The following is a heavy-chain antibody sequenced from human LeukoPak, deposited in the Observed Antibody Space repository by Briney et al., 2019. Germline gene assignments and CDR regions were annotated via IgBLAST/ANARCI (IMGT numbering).Heavy chain of an antibody. V-gene: IGHV3-9*01. CDR3: AREPPPYYYDSSGYYPMSS. D-gene: IGHD3-22*01. CDR2: ISWNSGSI. Sequence: PGGSLRLSCAASGFTFDDYAMHWVRQAPGKGLEWVSGISWNSGSIGYADSVKGRFTISRDNAKNSLYLQMNSLRAEDTAVYYCAREPPPYYYDSSGYYPMSSWGQGTLVTVSS. J-gene: IGHJ5*02. CDR1: GFTFDDYA.